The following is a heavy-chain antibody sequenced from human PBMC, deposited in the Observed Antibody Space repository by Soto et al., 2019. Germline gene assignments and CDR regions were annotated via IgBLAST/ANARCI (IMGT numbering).Heavy chain of an antibody. D-gene: IGHD4-17*01. V-gene: IGHV3-23*01. CDR2: ISGSGSST. CDR3: VHGDSNVGFIY. J-gene: IGHJ4*02. Sequence: EVQVLESGGGLVQPGGSLRLSCAASGFIFSRYTMNWVRQAPGKGLEWVSAISGSGSSTYYADSVKGRFTISRDNSKNTLYLQRNRLRAEDTDVYYSVHGDSNVGFIYWGQGTLVTVSS. CDR1: GFIFSRYT.